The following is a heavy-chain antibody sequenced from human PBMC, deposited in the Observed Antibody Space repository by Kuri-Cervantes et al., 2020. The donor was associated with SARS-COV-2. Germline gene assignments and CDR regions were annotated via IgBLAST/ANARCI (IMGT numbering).Heavy chain of an antibody. Sequence: SETPSLTCAVSGGSISSSNWWSWVRQPPGKGLEWIGEIYHSGSTNYNPSLKSRVTISVDKSKNQFSLKLSSVTAADTAVYYCARDTGYCGGDCSAFDIWGQGTMVTVSS. CDR2: IYHSGST. V-gene: IGHV4-4*02. CDR1: GGSISSSNW. D-gene: IGHD2-21*02. J-gene: IGHJ3*02. CDR3: ARDTGYCGGDCSAFDI.